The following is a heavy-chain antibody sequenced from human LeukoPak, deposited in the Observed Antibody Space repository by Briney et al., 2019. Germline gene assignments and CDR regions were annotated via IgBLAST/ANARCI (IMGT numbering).Heavy chain of an antibody. D-gene: IGHD2-15*01. Sequence: GGSLRLSCAASGFIFDDYGMSWVRQAPGKGLEWVSGLNWNGGSTGYADSVKGRCSISRDNAKHSLYLQMNSLRAEDTALYYCGRGGYCSGGSCSPRFDYWGQGTLVTVSS. J-gene: IGHJ4*02. V-gene: IGHV3-20*04. CDR3: GRGGYCSGGSCSPRFDY. CDR2: LNWNGGST. CDR1: GFIFDDYG.